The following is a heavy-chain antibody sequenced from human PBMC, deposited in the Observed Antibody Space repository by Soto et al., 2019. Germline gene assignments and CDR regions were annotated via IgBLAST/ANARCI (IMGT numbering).Heavy chain of an antibody. CDR1: GDSISSGAYY. J-gene: IGHJ5*02. CDR3: ARGSSGSNWFGP. V-gene: IGHV4-31*03. D-gene: IGHD1-26*01. Sequence: TSETLSLTCIVSGDSISSGAYYWSWIRRHPGKGLEWIGYIYFSGSTFYNPSLKSRVTISIDRSKNHFSLNLSSVTAADTAVYYCARGSSGSNWFGPWGQGTLVTVSS. CDR2: IYFSGST.